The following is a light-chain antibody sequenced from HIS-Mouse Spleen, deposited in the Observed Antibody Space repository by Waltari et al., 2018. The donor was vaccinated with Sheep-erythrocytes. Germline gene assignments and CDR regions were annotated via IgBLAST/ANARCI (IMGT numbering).Light chain of an antibody. V-gene: IGKV3-11*01. CDR1: QSVSSY. Sequence: DIVLTQSPATLSLSPGERATLSCRASQSVSSYLAWYQQKPGQAPRLLIYDASNRATGIPARFSGSGSGTDFTLTISSLEPEDFAVYYCQQRRGFTFGPGTKVDIK. J-gene: IGKJ3*01. CDR3: QQRRGFT. CDR2: DAS.